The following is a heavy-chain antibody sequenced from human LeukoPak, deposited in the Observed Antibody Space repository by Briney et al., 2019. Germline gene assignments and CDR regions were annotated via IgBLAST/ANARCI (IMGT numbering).Heavy chain of an antibody. J-gene: IGHJ4*02. D-gene: IGHD3-10*01. CDR3: AKDLDYYGSGSDPVFDY. CDR1: GFTFSSYA. Sequence: PGGSLRLSCAASGFTFSSYAMSWVRQAPGKGLEWVLAISGSGGSTYYADSVKGRFTISRDNSKYTLYLQMNSLRAEDTAVYYCAKDLDYYGSGSDPVFDYWGQGTLVTVSS. CDR2: ISGSGGST. V-gene: IGHV3-23*01.